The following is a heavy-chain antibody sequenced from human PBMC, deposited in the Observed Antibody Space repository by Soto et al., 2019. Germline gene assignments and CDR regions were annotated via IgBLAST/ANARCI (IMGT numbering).Heavy chain of an antibody. J-gene: IGHJ6*04. CDR1: GFTFSPYY. D-gene: IGHD2-2*01. V-gene: IGHV3-74*01. CDR3: ARGGCSSTSCLDV. Sequence: EVQLVESGGGLVQPGGSLRLSCAASGFTFSPYYMHLVRQVPGQGLVWVSYINSVGTTSYADSVRGRFTVSRDNAKNTLYLEMNSLTGEDTALYYCARGGCSSTSCLDVWGEGTTVTVSS. CDR2: INSVGTT.